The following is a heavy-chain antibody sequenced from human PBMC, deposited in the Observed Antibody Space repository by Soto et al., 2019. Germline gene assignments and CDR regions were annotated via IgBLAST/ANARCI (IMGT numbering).Heavy chain of an antibody. CDR3: ARDHWSYYDILTGYEDYGMDV. CDR2: INPNSGGT. D-gene: IGHD3-9*01. Sequence: ASVKVSCKASGYTFPGYYMHWVRQAPGQGLEWMGWINPNSGGTNYAQKFQGWVTMTRDTSISTAYMELSRLRSDGTAVYYCARDHWSYYDILTGYEDYGMDVWGQGTTVTVSS. V-gene: IGHV1-2*04. J-gene: IGHJ6*02. CDR1: GYTFPGYY.